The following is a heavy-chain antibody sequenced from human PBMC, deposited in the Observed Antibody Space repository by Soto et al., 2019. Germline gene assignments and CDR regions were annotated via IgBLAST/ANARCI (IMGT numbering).Heavy chain of an antibody. Sequence: QVQLVQSGAEVKKPGSSVKVACKASGGTFSSYAISWVRQAPGQGLEWMGGIIPIFGTANYAQKFQGRVTIPADESTSTAYMELSSLRSEDTAVYYCARGPAIEMATRFDYWGQGNLVTVSS. CDR3: ARGPAIEMATRFDY. D-gene: IGHD5-12*01. V-gene: IGHV1-69*12. CDR2: IIPIFGTA. CDR1: GGTFSSYA. J-gene: IGHJ4*02.